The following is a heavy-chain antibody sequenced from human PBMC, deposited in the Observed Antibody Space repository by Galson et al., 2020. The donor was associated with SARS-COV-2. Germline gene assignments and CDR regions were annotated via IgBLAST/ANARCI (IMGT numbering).Heavy chain of an antibody. CDR3: ARGPINADSSGYYYGQGYFEH. V-gene: IGHV3-13*01. CDR2: VNTAGDT. J-gene: IGHJ1*01. D-gene: IGHD3-22*01. CDR1: GFTFSNYD. Sequence: GESLKISCAASGFTFSNYDMHWVRQVAGKGLEWVSAVNTAGDTYYRDSVKGRFTVSRENAQKSFYLQMNSLRAGDTAVYYCARGPINADSSGYYYGQGYFEHWGQGTLVVVAS.